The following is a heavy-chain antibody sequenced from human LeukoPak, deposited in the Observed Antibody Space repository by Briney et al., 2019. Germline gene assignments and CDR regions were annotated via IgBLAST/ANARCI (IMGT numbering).Heavy chain of an antibody. V-gene: IGHV1-69*13. Sequence: ASVKVSCKASGGTFCSYAISWVRQAPGQGLEWMGGIIPIFGTANYAQKFQGRVTITADESTSTAYMELSSLRSEDTAVYYCATEVGATTSFDYWGQGTLVTVSS. CDR3: ATEVGATTSFDY. CDR1: GGTFCSYA. CDR2: IIPIFGTA. J-gene: IGHJ4*02. D-gene: IGHD1-26*01.